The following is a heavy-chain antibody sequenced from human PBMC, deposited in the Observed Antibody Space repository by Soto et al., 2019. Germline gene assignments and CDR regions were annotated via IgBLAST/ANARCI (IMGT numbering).Heavy chain of an antibody. J-gene: IGHJ6*02. CDR1: GGTFSSYT. Sequence: QVQLVQSGAALKKHRSSVKVSCKASGGTFSSYTITWVRQSPGQGLDWMGMIIPILGIANDAQKFQGRVTITADTSPSTAYMELSSLRSEDTAVYYCAGDQAAAVDDYYGMDFGGQGTTVTVSS. CDR2: IIPILGIA. CDR3: AGDQAAAVDDYYGMDF. D-gene: IGHD6-13*01. V-gene: IGHV1-69*08.